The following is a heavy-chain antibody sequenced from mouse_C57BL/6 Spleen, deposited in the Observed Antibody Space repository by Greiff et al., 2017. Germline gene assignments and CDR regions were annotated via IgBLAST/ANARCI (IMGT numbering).Heavy chain of an antibody. CDR2: ISSGSSTI. V-gene: IGHV5-17*01. CDR1: GFTFSDYG. J-gene: IGHJ2*01. Sequence: DVMLVESGGGLVKPGGSLKLSCAASGFTFSDYGMHWVRQAPEKGLEWVAYISSGSSTIYYADTVKGRFTISRDNAKNTLFLQMTSLRSEDTAMYYCARKERNSPYYFDYWGQGTTLTVSS. CDR3: ARKERNSPYYFDY. D-gene: IGHD2-1*01.